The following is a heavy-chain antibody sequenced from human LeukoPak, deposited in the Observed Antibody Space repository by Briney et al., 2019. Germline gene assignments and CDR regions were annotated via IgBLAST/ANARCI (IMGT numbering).Heavy chain of an antibody. Sequence: ASVKVSCKASGYTFTTYNINWVRQAPGQGLEWMGWISGYNGNTNYAQKLQGRVTMTTDTSTSTAYMELRSLRSDDTAVYYCARDGFVLRYFDWLLYGPEQRPDHDAFDIWGQGTMVTVSS. CDR3: ARDGFVLRYFDWLLYGPEQRPDHDAFDI. CDR1: GYTFTTYN. V-gene: IGHV1-18*01. CDR2: ISGYNGNT. J-gene: IGHJ3*02. D-gene: IGHD3-9*01.